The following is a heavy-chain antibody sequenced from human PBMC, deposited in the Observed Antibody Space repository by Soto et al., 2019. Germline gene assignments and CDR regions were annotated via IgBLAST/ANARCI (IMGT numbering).Heavy chain of an antibody. Sequence: EVQLLESGGGLVQPGGSLRLSWAASGFTFSSYAMGWVRKPPGRGREGVSAISGSGGSTYYADSVKGRFTISRDNSKNTLYLQMNSLRAEDTAVYYCAKDRETTVPKDAFDIWGQGTMVTVSS. J-gene: IGHJ3*02. CDR2: ISGSGGST. CDR3: AKDRETTVPKDAFDI. V-gene: IGHV3-23*01. CDR1: GFTFSSYA. D-gene: IGHD4-17*01.